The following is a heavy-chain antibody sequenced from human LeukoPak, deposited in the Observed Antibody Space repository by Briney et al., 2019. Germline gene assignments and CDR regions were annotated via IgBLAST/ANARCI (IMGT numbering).Heavy chain of an antibody. J-gene: IGHJ5*02. V-gene: IGHV4-59*08. CDR1: GGSISTYY. Sequence: PSETLSLTCTVSGGSISTYYWNWIRQPPGKGLEWIGYIYYSGSTNYNPSLKSRVTISVDTSKNQFSLKLSSVTAADTAVYYCARRWGSGPYNWFDPWGQGTLVTVSS. D-gene: IGHD3-10*01. CDR3: ARRWGSGPYNWFDP. CDR2: IYYSGST.